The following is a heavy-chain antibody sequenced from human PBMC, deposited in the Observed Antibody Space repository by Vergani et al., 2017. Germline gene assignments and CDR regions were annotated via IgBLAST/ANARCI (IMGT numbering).Heavy chain of an antibody. V-gene: IGHV4-39*01. J-gene: IGHJ5*02. CDR2: IYYSGST. CDR3: ARHSTREWLVKLGWIDP. Sequence: QLQLQESGPGLVKPSATLSLTCSVSGASIRSSNYYWGWIRQPPGKGLEWIASIYYSGSTYYNPSLKSRVTISVDTSKNQFSLKLSSVTAADTAVYFCARHSTREWLVKLGWIDPWGQGSLVTISS. D-gene: IGHD6-19*01. CDR1: GASIRSSNYY.